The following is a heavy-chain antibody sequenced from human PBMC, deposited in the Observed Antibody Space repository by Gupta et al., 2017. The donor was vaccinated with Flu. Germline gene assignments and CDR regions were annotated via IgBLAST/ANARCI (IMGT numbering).Heavy chain of an antibody. D-gene: IGHD3-10*01. CDR1: Y. V-gene: IGHV4-59*01. CDR3: ARGTSMVRGGRWVYFDY. Sequence: YWSWIRQPPGKGLEWIGYIYNSGSTNYNSSLRSRVTILVDTSKNQFSLKLSSVTAADTAVYYCARGTSMVRGGRWVYFDYWGQGTLVTASS. CDR2: IYNSGST. J-gene: IGHJ4*02.